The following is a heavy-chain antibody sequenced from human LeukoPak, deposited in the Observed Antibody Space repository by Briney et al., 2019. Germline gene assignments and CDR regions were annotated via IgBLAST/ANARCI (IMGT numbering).Heavy chain of an antibody. CDR1: GFTFSSYS. J-gene: IGHJ6*03. CDR2: ISSSSTI. Sequence: GGSLRLSCAASGFTFSSYSMNWVRQAPGKGLEWVSYISSSSTIYYADSVKGRSTISRDNAKNSLYLQMNSLRAEDTAVYYCARDPSTYYYDSSGSRYYYYYMDVWGKGTTVTVSS. D-gene: IGHD3-22*01. CDR3: ARDPSTYYYDSSGSRYYYYYMDV. V-gene: IGHV3-48*01.